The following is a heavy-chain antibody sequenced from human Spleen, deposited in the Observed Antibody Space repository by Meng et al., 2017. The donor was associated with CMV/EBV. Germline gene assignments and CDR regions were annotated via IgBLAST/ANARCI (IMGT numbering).Heavy chain of an antibody. Sequence: GESLKISCAASGFTFSAYAMHWVRQAPGKGLEWVSAMSGSGNYRNYADSVKGRFTISRDNSKNTLYLQMNSLRAEDTDVYYCAKIKIAPIEGNYFDYWGQGTLVTVSS. CDR1: GFTFSAYA. CDR3: AKIKIAPIEGNYFDY. J-gene: IGHJ4*02. CDR2: MSGSGNYR. V-gene: IGHV3-23*01. D-gene: IGHD6-13*01.